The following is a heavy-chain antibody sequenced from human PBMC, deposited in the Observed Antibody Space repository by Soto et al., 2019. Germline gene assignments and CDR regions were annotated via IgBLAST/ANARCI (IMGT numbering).Heavy chain of an antibody. CDR2: IYYTGTT. J-gene: IGHJ6*01. CDR3: ARDTGDRYCVSAAHYYYHLDI. D-gene: IGHD3-16*02. CDR1: GGSIASPNYY. Sequence: SETLSLTCSVSGGSIASPNYYWTWLRQLPGKGPEWIGNIYYTGTTFYNPSLKSRLTISIDPSRNQFSLQLTSVTASVTAVYLCARDTGDRYCVSAAHYYYHLDIWGQGTTVTVSS. V-gene: IGHV4-30-4*01.